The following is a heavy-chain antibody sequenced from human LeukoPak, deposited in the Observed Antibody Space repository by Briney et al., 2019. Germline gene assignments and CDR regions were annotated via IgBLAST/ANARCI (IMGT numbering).Heavy chain of an antibody. Sequence: GGSLRLSCAASGFTFTNYAMHWVRQTPGKGLEWVAVVSYDGSNKYYADSVKGRFTISRDNSKNTLYLQMNSLRAEDTAVYYCARDLHTFGGLDYWGQGTLVTVSS. CDR2: VSYDGSNK. D-gene: IGHD3-16*01. V-gene: IGHV3-30*01. CDR1: GFTFTNYA. CDR3: ARDLHTFGGLDY. J-gene: IGHJ4*02.